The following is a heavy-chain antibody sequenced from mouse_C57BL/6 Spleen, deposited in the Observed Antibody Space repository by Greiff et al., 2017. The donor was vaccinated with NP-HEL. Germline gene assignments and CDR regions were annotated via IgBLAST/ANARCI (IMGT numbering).Heavy chain of an antibody. J-gene: IGHJ2*01. CDR1: GFTFSSYA. V-gene: IGHV5-4*01. Sequence: EVQGVESGGGLVKPGGSLKLSCAASGFTFSSYAMSWVRQTPEKRLEWVATISDGGSYTYYPDNVKGRFTISRDNAKNNLYLQMSHLKSEDTAMYYCARDPDYYGSSHFGDWGQGTTLTVSS. D-gene: IGHD1-1*01. CDR3: ARDPDYYGSSHFGD. CDR2: ISDGGSYT.